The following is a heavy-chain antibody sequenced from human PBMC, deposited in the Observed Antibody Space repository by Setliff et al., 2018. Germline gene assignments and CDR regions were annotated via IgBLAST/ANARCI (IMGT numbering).Heavy chain of an antibody. CDR2: IFYSGRT. D-gene: IGHD3-16*01. V-gene: IGHV4-39*01. Sequence: SETLSLTCTVSGASITNINYYWGLIRQPPGKGLEWIGSIFYSGRTFYNPSLKSRVTISVDTSKNQFSLTLSSVTAADTAVYYCARLPNYVWGSPVGYWGQGLLVTVSS. CDR3: ARLPNYVWGSPVGY. CDR1: GASITNINYY. J-gene: IGHJ4*02.